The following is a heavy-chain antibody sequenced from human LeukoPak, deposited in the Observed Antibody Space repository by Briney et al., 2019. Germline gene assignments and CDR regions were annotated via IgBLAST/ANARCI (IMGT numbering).Heavy chain of an antibody. CDR2: FDPENGET. Sequence: ASVKVSCKVSGYTLTEISMYWVRQAPGKGLEWMGRFDPENGETLYAQKFQGRVTITADESTSTAYMELSSLRSEGTAVYYCARGDSSGYYWYLDYWGQGTLVTVSS. CDR1: GYTLTEIS. V-gene: IGHV1-24*01. CDR3: ARGDSSGYYWYLDY. D-gene: IGHD3-22*01. J-gene: IGHJ4*02.